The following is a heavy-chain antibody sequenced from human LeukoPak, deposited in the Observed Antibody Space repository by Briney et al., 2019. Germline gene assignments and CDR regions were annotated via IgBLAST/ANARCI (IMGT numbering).Heavy chain of an antibody. CDR1: GFTFSSYS. CDR2: ISSSSSYI. CDR3: ARDRLLWFGYIN. V-gene: IGHV3-21*01. D-gene: IGHD3-10*01. Sequence: GGSLRLSCAASGFTFSSYSMNWVRQAPGKGLEWVSSISSSSSYIYYADSVKGRFTISRDNAKNSLYLQMNSLRAEDTAVYYCARDRLLWFGYINWGQGTLVTVSS. J-gene: IGHJ4*02.